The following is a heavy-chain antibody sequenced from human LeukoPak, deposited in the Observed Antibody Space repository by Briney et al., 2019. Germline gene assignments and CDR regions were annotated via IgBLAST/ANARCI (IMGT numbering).Heavy chain of an antibody. D-gene: IGHD3-16*01. J-gene: IGHJ3*02. V-gene: IGHV3-21*01. CDR1: GFTFSSYS. Sequence: PGGSLRLSCAASGFTFSSYSMNWVRQAPGKGREWVSSISSSSSYIYYADSVKGRFTISRDNAKNSLYLQMNSLRAEDTAVYYCARTGLNSDAFDIWGQGTMVTVSS. CDR2: ISSSSSYI. CDR3: ARTGLNSDAFDI.